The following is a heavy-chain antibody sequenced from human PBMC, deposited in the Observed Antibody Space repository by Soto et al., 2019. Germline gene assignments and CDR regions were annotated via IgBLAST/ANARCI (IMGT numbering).Heavy chain of an antibody. CDR3: AKALRYFDWLVRPWNAMDV. V-gene: IGHV3-23*01. Sequence: GGSLRLSCVASGFTSSSYTMSWVRQAPGKELEWVSAISGSGSNTYYADSVKGRFTISRDNSKNTLFLQMNSLRAEDTAVYYCAKALRYFDWLVRPWNAMDVWGQGTTVTVSS. CDR1: GFTSSSYT. J-gene: IGHJ6*02. D-gene: IGHD3-9*01. CDR2: ISGSGSNT.